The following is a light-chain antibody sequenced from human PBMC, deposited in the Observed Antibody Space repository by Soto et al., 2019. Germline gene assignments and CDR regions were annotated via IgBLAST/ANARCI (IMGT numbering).Light chain of an antibody. CDR3: QQYRTYPT. CDR1: QAFTTT. J-gene: IGKJ4*01. Sequence: AIQLTQTPSSLSASVGDTVTIACRASQAFTTTLAWYQQKPGKAPRLLIYEASTLEGGVPPRFSRSGSGTDFTLTISGLQPEDVATYHCQQYRTYPTFGGGTKVEI. CDR2: EAS. V-gene: IGKV1-13*02.